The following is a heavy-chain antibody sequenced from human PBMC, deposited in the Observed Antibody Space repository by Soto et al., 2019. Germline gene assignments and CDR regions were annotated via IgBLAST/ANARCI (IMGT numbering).Heavy chain of an antibody. CDR3: ARAPRITMVRGVIMGSWFDP. V-gene: IGHV4-34*01. D-gene: IGHD3-10*01. Sequence: SETLSLTCAVYGGSFSGYYWSWIRQPPGKGLEWIGEINHSGSTNYNPSLKSRVTISVDTSKNQFSLKLSSVTAADTAVYYCARAPRITMVRGVIMGSWFDPWGQGTLVTVSS. J-gene: IGHJ5*02. CDR1: GGSFSGYY. CDR2: INHSGST.